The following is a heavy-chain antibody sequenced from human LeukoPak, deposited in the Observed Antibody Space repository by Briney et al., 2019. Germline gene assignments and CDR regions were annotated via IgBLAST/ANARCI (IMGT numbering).Heavy chain of an antibody. V-gene: IGHV3-21*01. CDR2: ISSSSSYI. D-gene: IGHD3-3*01. Sequence: GGSLRLSCAASGFTFSSYSMNCVRQAPGKGLEWVSSISSSSSYIYYADSVKGRFTISRDNAKNSLYLQMNSLRAEDTAVYYCARVLIDFWSGYSGYYYHMDVWGKGTTVTVSS. J-gene: IGHJ6*03. CDR1: GFTFSSYS. CDR3: ARVLIDFWSGYSGYYYHMDV.